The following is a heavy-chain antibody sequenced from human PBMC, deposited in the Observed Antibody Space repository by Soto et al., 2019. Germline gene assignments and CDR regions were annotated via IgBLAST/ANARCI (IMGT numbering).Heavy chain of an antibody. CDR1: GFTFSSYW. CDR3: ARMRTSWGYRGAFDI. V-gene: IGHV3-7*03. Sequence: GGSLRLSCAASGFTFSSYWMSWVRQAPGKGLEWVANIKQDGSEKYYVDSVKGRFTISRDNAKNSLYLQMNSLRAEDTAVYYCARMRTSWGYRGAFDIWGQGTMVTVSS. CDR2: IKQDGSEK. J-gene: IGHJ3*02. D-gene: IGHD5-18*01.